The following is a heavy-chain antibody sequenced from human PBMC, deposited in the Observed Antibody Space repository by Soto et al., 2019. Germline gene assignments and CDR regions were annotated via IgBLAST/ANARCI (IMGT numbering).Heavy chain of an antibody. V-gene: IGHV3-23*02. D-gene: IGHD3-10*01. CDR3: AKVIGGSESYWGGSHYYYALDV. CDR2: ISGSDGTT. CDR1: GFIFRDYA. J-gene: IGHJ6*02. Sequence: GGSLRLSCAASGFIFRDYAMYWVRQAPGKGVEWVSVISGSDGTTFYGGSVRGRVTSSRDNSRIMVYLQMISLRAEDTAVYYCAKVIGGSESYWGGSHYYYALDVWGQVNTVPAS.